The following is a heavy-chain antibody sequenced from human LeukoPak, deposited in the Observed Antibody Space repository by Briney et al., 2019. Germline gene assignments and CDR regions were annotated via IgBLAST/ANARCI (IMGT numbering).Heavy chain of an antibody. CDR1: GGPFSGYF. D-gene: IGHD3-10*01. Sequence: ASETLSLTCAVSGGPFSGYFWSWIRQSSGRGLEWIGEIHNSGTTNYNPSLNSRVTISEDTSKNQFYLNLSSVTAADTAVYYCARRYYYNLGSFPFDFWGQGTLVTVSS. CDR2: IHNSGTT. CDR3: ARRYYYNLGSFPFDF. V-gene: IGHV4-34*01. J-gene: IGHJ4*02.